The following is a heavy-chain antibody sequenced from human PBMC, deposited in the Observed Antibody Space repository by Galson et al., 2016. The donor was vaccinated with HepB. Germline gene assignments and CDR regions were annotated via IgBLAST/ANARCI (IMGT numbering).Heavy chain of an antibody. CDR3: ARTTADYYHYYGMDV. J-gene: IGHJ6*02. Sequence: SVKVSCKASGYTFTTYGFSWVRQAPGQGLEWMGWISPYNGNTNYAQKFQGRVTLTTDTSTSPAFMELRSLRSDDTAVYYWARTTADYYHYYGMDVWGQGTTVTVSS. D-gene: IGHD4-11*01. CDR1: GYTFTTYG. CDR2: ISPYNGNT. V-gene: IGHV1-18*01.